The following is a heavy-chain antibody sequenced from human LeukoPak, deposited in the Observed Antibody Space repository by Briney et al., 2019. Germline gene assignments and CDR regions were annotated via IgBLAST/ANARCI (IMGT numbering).Heavy chain of an antibody. J-gene: IGHJ4*02. CDR2: INPSGGST. CDR3: ARQDTYCSGGSCLGDPFDY. Sequence: ASVTVSCKASGYTFTSYYMHWVRHPPGQGLEWMGIINPSGGSTSYAQKFPGRVTMTRDISTSTVYMELSRLRSEDTAVYYCARQDTYCSGGSCLGDPFDYWGQGTLVTVSS. CDR1: GYTFTSYY. D-gene: IGHD2-15*01. V-gene: IGHV1-46*01.